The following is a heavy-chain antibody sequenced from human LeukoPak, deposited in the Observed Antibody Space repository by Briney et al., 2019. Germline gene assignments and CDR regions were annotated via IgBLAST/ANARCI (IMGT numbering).Heavy chain of an antibody. CDR1: GFTFSSYA. Sequence: GGSLRLSCAASGFTFSSYAMHWVRQAPGKGLEWVAVISYDGSNKYYADSVKGRFTISRDNSKNTLYLQMNSLRAEDTAVYYCARDYYCGGDCHYSPLYYYYYGMDVWGQGTTVTVSS. CDR2: ISYDGSNK. CDR3: ARDYYCGGDCHYSPLYYYYYGMDV. D-gene: IGHD2-21*02. J-gene: IGHJ6*02. V-gene: IGHV3-30*04.